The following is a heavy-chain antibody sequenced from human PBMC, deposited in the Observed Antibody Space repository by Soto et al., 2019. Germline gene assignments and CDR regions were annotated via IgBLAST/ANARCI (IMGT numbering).Heavy chain of an antibody. CDR1: GYTFTSYY. CDR3: ARGLGLGDY. V-gene: IGHV1-46*01. J-gene: IGHJ4*02. D-gene: IGHD3-9*01. CDR2: INPNGGST. Sequence: QVQLVQSGAEVKKPGASVKLSCKASGYTFTSYYIHWVRQAPGQGLELIGIINPNGGSTNYAHNFHGRLTVTRDTSTATVYMALGALTSEDTAVYYCARGLGLGDYWGQGTLVTVSS.